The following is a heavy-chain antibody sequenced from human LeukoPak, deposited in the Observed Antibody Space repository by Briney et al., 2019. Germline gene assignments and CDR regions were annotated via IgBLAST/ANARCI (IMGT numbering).Heavy chain of an antibody. CDR2: INPNSGGT. D-gene: IGHD2-2*01. V-gene: IGHV1-2*02. J-gene: IGHJ4*02. Sequence: ASVKVSCKASGYTFTGYYMRWVRQAPGQGLEWMGWINPNSGGTNYAQKFQGRVTMTRDTSISTAYMELSRLRSDDTAVDYCARAQDIVVVPAVNQLFYYWGQGTLVTVSS. CDR3: ARAQDIVVVPAVNQLFYY. CDR1: GYTFTGYY.